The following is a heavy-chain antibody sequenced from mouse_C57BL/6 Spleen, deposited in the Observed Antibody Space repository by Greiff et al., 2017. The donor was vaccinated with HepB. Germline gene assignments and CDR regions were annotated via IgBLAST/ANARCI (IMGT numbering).Heavy chain of an antibody. CDR2: ISYDGSN. CDR3: ARAGDYPWFAY. J-gene: IGHJ3*01. D-gene: IGHD2-4*01. CDR1: GYSITSGYY. V-gene: IGHV3-6*01. Sequence: VQLKESGPGLVKPSQSLSLTCSVTGYSITSGYYWNWIRQFPGNKLEWMGYISYDGSNNYNPSLKNRISITRDTSKNQFFLKLNSVTTEDTATYYCARAGDYPWFAYWGQGTLVTVSA.